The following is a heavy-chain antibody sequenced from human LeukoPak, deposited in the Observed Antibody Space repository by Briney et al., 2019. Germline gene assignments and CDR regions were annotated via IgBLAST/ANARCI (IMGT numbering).Heavy chain of an antibody. CDR1: GYTLSELS. V-gene: IGHV1-24*01. J-gene: IGHJ4*02. Sequence: ASVKVSRKVSGYTLSELSIHWVRQTPGKGLEWMGGFDPEDGEATYAQQFQGTVTVTEDTSSDTAYMELSSLRSEDTAVYYCVTNRATTGSFWGVLDYWGQGTLVTVSS. CDR3: VTNRATTGSFWGVLDY. CDR2: FDPEDGEA. D-gene: IGHD1-26*01.